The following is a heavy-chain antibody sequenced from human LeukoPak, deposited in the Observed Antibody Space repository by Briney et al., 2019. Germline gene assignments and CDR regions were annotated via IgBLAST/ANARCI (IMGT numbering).Heavy chain of an antibody. D-gene: IGHD3-10*01. CDR2: INPNSGGT. V-gene: IGHV1-2*02. J-gene: IGHJ6*03. CDR3: ARGREVDYYYMDV. CDR1: GYTLTGYY. Sequence: ASVKVSCRASGYTLTGYYMHWVRQAPGQGLEWMGWINPNSGGTNYAQKFQGRVTMTRDTSISTAYMELSRLRSDDTAVYYCARGREVDYYYMDVWGKGTTVTVSS.